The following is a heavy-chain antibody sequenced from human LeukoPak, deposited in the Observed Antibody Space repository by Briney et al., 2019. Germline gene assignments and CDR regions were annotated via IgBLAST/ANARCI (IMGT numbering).Heavy chain of an antibody. CDR3: AKDSSYSGSYFDYFDY. Sequence: PGGSLRLSCAASGFTFSSYGMHWVRQAPGKGLEWVAFIRYDGSNKYYADSVKGRFTISRDNSKNTLYLQMNSLRAEDTAVYYCAKDSSYSGSYFDYFDYWGQGTLVTVSS. CDR2: IRYDGSNK. CDR1: GFTFSSYG. V-gene: IGHV3-30*02. D-gene: IGHD1-26*01. J-gene: IGHJ4*02.